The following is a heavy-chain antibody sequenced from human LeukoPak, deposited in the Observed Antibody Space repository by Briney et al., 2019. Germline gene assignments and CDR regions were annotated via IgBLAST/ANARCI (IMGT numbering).Heavy chain of an antibody. CDR1: GFXSSIYW. CDR2: IKQDGSEK. D-gene: IGHD3-22*01. V-gene: IGHV3-7*04. CDR3: ARNGDYDGRGFYYYFDY. Sequence: GGSLRLSCAASGFXSSIYWISWVRQAPGKGLEWVANIKQDGSEKYYVDSVKGRFTISRDNAKNSLSLQMSSLRAEDTAVYYCARNGDYDGRGFYYYFDYWGQGTLVTVSS. J-gene: IGHJ4*02.